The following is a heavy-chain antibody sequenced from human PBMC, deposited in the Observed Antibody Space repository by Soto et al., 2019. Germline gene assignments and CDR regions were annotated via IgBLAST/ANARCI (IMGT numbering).Heavy chain of an antibody. V-gene: IGHV1-46*01. D-gene: IGHD6-6*01. Sequence: ASVKVSCKASGYTFVNYHMHWVRQAPGQGLEWMGIINPTSGTTTYAQKFQGRVTITRDTSASTAYMELSSLRSEDTAVYYCARVPGGSSSFVEYWGQGTLVTVSS. J-gene: IGHJ4*02. CDR1: GYTFVNYH. CDR3: ARVPGGSSSFVEY. CDR2: INPTSGTT.